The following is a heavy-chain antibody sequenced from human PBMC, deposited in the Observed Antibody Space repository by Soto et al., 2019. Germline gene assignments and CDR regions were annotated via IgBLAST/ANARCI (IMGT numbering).Heavy chain of an antibody. CDR1: GYTFTDYY. J-gene: IGHJ6*02. D-gene: IGHD3-10*01. Sequence: GASVKVSCKASGYTFTDYYIHWVRQAPGQGLEWMGWINPNSGGTNYAQKFQGRVTMTRDTSISTAYMELSRLRSDDTAVYYCARDSPLLLRGMDVWGQGTTVTVSS. CDR2: INPNSGGT. CDR3: ARDSPLLLRGMDV. V-gene: IGHV1-2*02.